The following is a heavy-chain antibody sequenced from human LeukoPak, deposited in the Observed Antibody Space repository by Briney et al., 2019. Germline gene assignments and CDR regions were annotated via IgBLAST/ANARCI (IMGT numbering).Heavy chain of an antibody. D-gene: IGHD3-10*01. CDR2: MNPNSGNT. CDR1: GYTFTSYD. Sequence: ASVKVSCKASGYTFTSYDINWVRQATGQGLEWMGWMNPNSGNTGYAQKLQGRVTMTRDTSTSTVYMELSSLRSEDTAVYYCARDLVGYYGSGSYYKPFGYWGQGTLVTVSS. CDR3: ARDLVGYYGSGSYYKPFGY. V-gene: IGHV1-8*01. J-gene: IGHJ4*02.